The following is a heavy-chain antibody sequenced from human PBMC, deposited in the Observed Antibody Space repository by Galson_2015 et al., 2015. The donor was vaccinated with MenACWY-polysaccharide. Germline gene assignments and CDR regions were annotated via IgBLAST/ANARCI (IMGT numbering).Heavy chain of an antibody. D-gene: IGHD5-12*01. Sequence: SLRLSCAASGFTFSTYWMHWVRQAPGKGLVWVSRIKSDGSSTNYADSVKGRFTISRDNAKNTLYLQMNSLRAEDTALYYCARGDSAYDWGQGTLVTASA. V-gene: IGHV3-74*01. CDR1: GFTFSTYW. CDR2: IKSDGSST. CDR3: ARGDSAYD. J-gene: IGHJ4*02.